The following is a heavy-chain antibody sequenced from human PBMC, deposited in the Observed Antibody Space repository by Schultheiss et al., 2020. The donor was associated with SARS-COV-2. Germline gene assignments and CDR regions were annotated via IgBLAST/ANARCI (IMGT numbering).Heavy chain of an antibody. Sequence: GESLKISCAASGFTFSSYGMHWVRQAPGKGLEWVAVIWYDGSNKYYADSVKGRFTISRDNSKNSLYLQMNSLRAEDTAVYYCARAKGGSYSPFDYWGQGTLVTVSS. CDR2: IWYDGSNK. CDR3: ARAKGGSYSPFDY. D-gene: IGHD1-26*01. V-gene: IGHV3-33*08. CDR1: GFTFSSYG. J-gene: IGHJ4*02.